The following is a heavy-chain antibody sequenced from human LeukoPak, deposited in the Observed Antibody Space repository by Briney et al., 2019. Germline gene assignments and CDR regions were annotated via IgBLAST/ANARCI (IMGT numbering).Heavy chain of an antibody. V-gene: IGHV3-23*01. D-gene: IGHD3-22*01. Sequence: GGSLRLSCAASGFTFSSYAMSWVRQAPGKGLEWVSAISGSGGSTYYADSVKGRVTISRDNSKNTLYLQMNSLRAEDTAVYYCAKVTASTYYYDSSGYYPFDYWGQGTLVTVSS. CDR1: GFTFSSYA. CDR3: AKVTASTYYYDSSGYYPFDY. CDR2: ISGSGGST. J-gene: IGHJ4*02.